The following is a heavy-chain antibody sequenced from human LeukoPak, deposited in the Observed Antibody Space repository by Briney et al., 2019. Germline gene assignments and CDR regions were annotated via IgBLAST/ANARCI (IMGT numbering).Heavy chain of an antibody. D-gene: IGHD6-19*01. V-gene: IGHV3-30*03. Sequence: GGSLRLSCTASGFTFSNYGMHWVRQAPGRGLEWVAFMSYDGGNKYFVDSVKGRFTIYRDNSKNTVYLHMNSLRPEDTAVYFCARERAVGGYYYYGMDVWGQGTTVTVSS. J-gene: IGHJ6*02. CDR1: GFTFSNYG. CDR2: MSYDGGNK. CDR3: ARERAVGGYYYYGMDV.